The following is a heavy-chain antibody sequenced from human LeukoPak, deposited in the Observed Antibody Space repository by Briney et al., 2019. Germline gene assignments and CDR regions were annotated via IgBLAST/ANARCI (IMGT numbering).Heavy chain of an antibody. J-gene: IGHJ3*01. V-gene: IGHV3-21*04. Sequence: PGGSLRLSCAASGFTFSSYSMNWVRQGPGKGLEWVSSISGRSDSIYYADSGKGRFTISRDNAKNSVYLQLNSLRAEDTAVYYCSLWFGEPRAFDFRGQGTMVTVFS. CDR2: ISGRSDSI. D-gene: IGHD3-10*01. CDR3: SLWFGEPRAFDF. CDR1: GFTFSSYS.